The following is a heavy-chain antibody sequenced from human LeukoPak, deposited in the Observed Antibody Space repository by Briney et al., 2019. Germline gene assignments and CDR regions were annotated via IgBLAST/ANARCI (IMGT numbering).Heavy chain of an antibody. D-gene: IGHD3-3*01. V-gene: IGHV4-59*08. J-gene: IGHJ4*02. CDR2: IYYSGNT. CDR3: ARHAGYDFWSGYSFDY. Sequence: SETLSLTCTVSGGSISSYYWSWIRQPPGKGLEWIGYIYYSGNTNYNPSLKSRVTISVDTSKDQFSLKLSSVTAADTAVYYCARHAGYDFWSGYSFDYWGQGTLVTVSS. CDR1: GGSISSYY.